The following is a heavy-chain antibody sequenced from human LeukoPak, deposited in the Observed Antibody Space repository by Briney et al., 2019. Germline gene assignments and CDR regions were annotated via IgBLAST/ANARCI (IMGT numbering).Heavy chain of an antibody. D-gene: IGHD2-2*01. CDR3: ARDFRTYCSSTSCHVNNWFDP. J-gene: IGHJ5*02. V-gene: IGHV1-18*01. Sequence: ASVKVSCKASGYTFTSYGISWVRQAPGQGLEWMGWLSAYNGNTNYAQKLQGRVTMTTDTSTSTAYMELRSLRSDDTAVYYCARDFRTYCSSTSCHVNNWFDPWGQGTLVTVSS. CDR2: LSAYNGNT. CDR1: GYTFTSYG.